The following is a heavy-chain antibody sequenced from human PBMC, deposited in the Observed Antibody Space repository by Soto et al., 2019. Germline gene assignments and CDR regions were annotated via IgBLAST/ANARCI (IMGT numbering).Heavy chain of an antibody. CDR2: IYYSGST. J-gene: IGHJ6*02. V-gene: IGHV4-39*01. CDR3: ASQNTPYYYSGMDV. CDR1: GGSISRSSYY. Sequence: QLQLQEAGPGLVKPSETLSLTCTGSGGSISRSSYYWGCIRQPPGTGLEWIGSIYYSGSTYYNPSLKSRFTLSVDTSTNQFSLKLSSVTAADTGVYYCASQNTPYYYSGMDVWGQGTTVTVS.